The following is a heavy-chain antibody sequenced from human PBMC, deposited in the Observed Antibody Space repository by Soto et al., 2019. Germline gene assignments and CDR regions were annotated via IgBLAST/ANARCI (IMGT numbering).Heavy chain of an antibody. V-gene: IGHV4-31*03. CDR2: IYYSGST. D-gene: IGHD6-13*01. Sequence: SETLSLTCTVSGGSISSGGYYWSWIRQHPGKGLEWIGYIYYSGSTYYNPSLKSRVTISVDTSKNQFSLKLSSVTAADTAVYYCARDSGYSSSWYVGHYYYYGMDVWGQGTTVTVSS. J-gene: IGHJ6*02. CDR1: GGSISSGGYY. CDR3: ARDSGYSSSWYVGHYYYYGMDV.